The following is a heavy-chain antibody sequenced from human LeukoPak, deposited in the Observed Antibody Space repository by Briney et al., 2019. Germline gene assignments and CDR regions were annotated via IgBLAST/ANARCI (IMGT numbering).Heavy chain of an antibody. Sequence: PGGSLRLSCAASGFTFSSYGMHWVRQAPGKGLEWVAFIRYDGSNKYYADSVKGRFTISRDNSKNTLYLQMNSLRAEDTAVYYCANILRWYQRYYYYYMDVWGKGTTVTISS. CDR3: ANILRWYQRYYYYYMDV. CDR1: GFTFSSYG. V-gene: IGHV3-30*02. CDR2: IRYDGSNK. D-gene: IGHD2-2*01. J-gene: IGHJ6*03.